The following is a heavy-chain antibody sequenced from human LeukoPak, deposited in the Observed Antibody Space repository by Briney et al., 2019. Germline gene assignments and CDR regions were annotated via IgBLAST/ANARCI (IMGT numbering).Heavy chain of an antibody. CDR1: GYTFTSYG. CDR2: ISAYNGNT. V-gene: IGHV1-18*01. Sequence: ASVKVSCKASGYTFTSYGISWVRQAPGQGLEWMGWISAYNGNTNYAQKLQGRVTMTTDTSTSTAYMELRSLRSDDTAVYYCARDDIVVVPASYGMDVWGQGTTVTVSS. J-gene: IGHJ6*02. D-gene: IGHD2-2*01. CDR3: ARDDIVVVPASYGMDV.